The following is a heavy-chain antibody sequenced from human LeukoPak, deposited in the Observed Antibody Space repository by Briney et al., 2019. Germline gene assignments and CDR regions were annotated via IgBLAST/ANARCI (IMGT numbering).Heavy chain of an antibody. Sequence: GGSLRLSCAASGFTFSSYAMTWVRQAPGKGLEWVSTMGISGDHTYYADSVKGRFTISRDNAKSSLYLQMNSLRAEDTALYYCARRLWYSGSWGQGTLVTVSS. CDR3: ARRLWYSGS. CDR1: GFTFSSYA. V-gene: IGHV3-23*01. CDR2: MGISGDHT. J-gene: IGHJ4*02.